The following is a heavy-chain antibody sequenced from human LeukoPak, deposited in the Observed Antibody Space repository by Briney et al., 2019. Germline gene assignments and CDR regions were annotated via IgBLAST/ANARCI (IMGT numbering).Heavy chain of an antibody. CDR2: IYHSEST. CDR1: GGSISSSNW. CDR3: AREVHYDFRSGFRGWSDA. D-gene: IGHD3-3*01. Sequence: PSGTLSLTCAVSGGSISSSNWWSGVRQPPGRGLEWIGEIYHSESTNYNPSLKSRVTISVDKSKNPFSLQLSSVTAADTAVYYCAREVHYDFRSGFRGWSDAWGQLTLVTASS. J-gene: IGHJ5*02. V-gene: IGHV4-4*02.